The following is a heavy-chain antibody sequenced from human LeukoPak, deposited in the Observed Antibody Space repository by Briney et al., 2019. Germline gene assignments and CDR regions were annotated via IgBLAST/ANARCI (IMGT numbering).Heavy chain of an antibody. Sequence: SETLSLTCTVAGGAISRNTYYWDWIRQPPGKGLEWIGTTQYSGGTHYNPSLKRPVTISLDTSKNQFSLELSSVTAADTAAYYRVKDRRSYVTDCWGQGTLVTVSS. CDR1: GGAISRNTYY. J-gene: IGHJ4*02. CDR2: TQYSGGT. D-gene: IGHD3-10*01. CDR3: VKDRRSYVTDC. V-gene: IGHV4-39*07.